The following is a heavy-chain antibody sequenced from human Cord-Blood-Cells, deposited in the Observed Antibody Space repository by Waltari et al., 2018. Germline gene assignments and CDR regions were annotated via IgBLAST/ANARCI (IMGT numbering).Heavy chain of an antibody. J-gene: IGHJ4*02. CDR2: IILMGSP. CDR3: ARGGSGYYDFWSGYGPLFDY. D-gene: IGHD3-3*01. V-gene: IGHV4-30-2*01. Sequence: QLQLQESGSGLVKPSQTLSLTCAVSGGSISSGGYSWSWIRQPPGKGLEWIGDIILMGSPDDNPALRGRVTISLGRSKNEFCLKLSCVTAADTAVYYCARGGSGYYDFWSGYGPLFDYWGQGTLVTVSS. CDR1: GGSISSGGYS.